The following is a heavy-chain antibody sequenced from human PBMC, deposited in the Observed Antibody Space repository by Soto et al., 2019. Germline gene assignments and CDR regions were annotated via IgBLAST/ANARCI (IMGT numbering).Heavy chain of an antibody. CDR2: IYYSGGT. J-gene: IGHJ4*02. Sequence: SETLSLTCTVSGGSISSGGYYWSWIRQHPGKGLEWIGYIYYSGGTYYNPSLKSRVTISVDTSKNQFSLKLSSVTAADTAVYYCARVGQGYCSSTSCYSRGSRNFDYWGQGTLVTVSS. D-gene: IGHD2-2*02. CDR3: ARVGQGYCSSTSCYSRGSRNFDY. V-gene: IGHV4-31*03. CDR1: GGSISSGGYY.